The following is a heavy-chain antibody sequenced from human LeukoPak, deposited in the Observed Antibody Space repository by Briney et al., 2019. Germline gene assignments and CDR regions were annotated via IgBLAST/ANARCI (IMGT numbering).Heavy chain of an antibody. CDR3: ATITSMGAPFDY. J-gene: IGHJ4*02. D-gene: IGHD3-16*01. Sequence: ASVEVSCKASGYTFTSYGISWVRQAPGQGLEWMGWISAYNGNTNYAQKLQGRVTMTTDTSTSTAYMELRSLRSDDTAVYYCATITSMGAPFDYWGQGTLVTVSS. CDR1: GYTFTSYG. V-gene: IGHV1-18*01. CDR2: ISAYNGNT.